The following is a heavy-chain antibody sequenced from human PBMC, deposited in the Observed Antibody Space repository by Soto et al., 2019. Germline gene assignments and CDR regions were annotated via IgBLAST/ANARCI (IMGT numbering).Heavy chain of an antibody. CDR3: ARPIPMVRGPTMAFDI. J-gene: IGHJ3*02. V-gene: IGHV4-39*01. Sequence: QLQLQESGPGLVKPSETLSLTCTVSGGSISSSSYYWGWIRQPPGKGLEWIGSIYYSGSTYYNPSLKSRVTISVDTSKNQFSLKLSSVTAADTAVYYCARPIPMVRGPTMAFDIWGQGTMVTVSS. D-gene: IGHD3-10*01. CDR2: IYYSGST. CDR1: GGSISSSSYY.